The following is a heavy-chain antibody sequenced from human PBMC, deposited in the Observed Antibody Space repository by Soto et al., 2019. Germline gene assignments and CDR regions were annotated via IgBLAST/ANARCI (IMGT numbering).Heavy chain of an antibody. D-gene: IGHD2-15*01. V-gene: IGHV4-31*03. Sequence: SETLSLTCTVSGGSISTDTFYWSWIRQHPGKGLEWIGYMYHRGSTYYSPSLKSRVSISKDTSKNQFSLMLSSVTAADTAVYYCARYCSGGSYLMSYFDYWGQGALVTVSS. CDR3: ARYCSGGSYLMSYFDY. CDR2: MYHRGST. CDR1: GGSISTDTFY. J-gene: IGHJ4*02.